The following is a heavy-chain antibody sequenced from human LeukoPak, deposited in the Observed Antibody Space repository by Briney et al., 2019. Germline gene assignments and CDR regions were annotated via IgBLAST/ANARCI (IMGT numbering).Heavy chain of an antibody. D-gene: IGHD7-27*01. J-gene: IGHJ4*02. CDR1: NNSTNTYY. CDR3: PTVAVPPAGQGNWGLSFDH. V-gene: IGHV4-59*01. Sequence: SETLSLTCTVSNNSTNTYYWTWIRQPPGKGLELIGYIYYGGSVSSNPSLESRVTISLDTSKNQVSLHLTSVTAADTAVYYCPTVAVPPAGQGNWGLSFDHWGQGILVTVSP. CDR2: IYYGGSV.